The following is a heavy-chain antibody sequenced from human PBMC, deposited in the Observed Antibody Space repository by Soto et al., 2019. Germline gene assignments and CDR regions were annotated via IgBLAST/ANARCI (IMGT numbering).Heavy chain of an antibody. CDR2: ISSSSTI. D-gene: IGHD2-2*03. CDR3: ARDREIGYCSSTSCPPGVYYYYYYMDV. V-gene: IGHV3-48*01. J-gene: IGHJ6*03. CDR1: GFTFSSYS. Sequence: QLGGSLRLSCAASGFTFSSYSMNWVRQAPGKGLEWVSYISSSSTIYYADSGKGRFTISRDNAKNSLYLQMNSLRAEDTAVYYCARDREIGYCSSTSCPPGVYYYYYYMDVWGKGTTVTVSS.